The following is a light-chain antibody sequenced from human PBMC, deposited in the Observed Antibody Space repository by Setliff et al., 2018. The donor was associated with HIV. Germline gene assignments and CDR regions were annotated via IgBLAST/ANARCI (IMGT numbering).Light chain of an antibody. J-gene: IGLJ1*01. Sequence: QSALTQPASVSGSPGQSITISCTGTSSDVGDYNYVSWYQQHPGKAPKLMIFDVSLRPSGVSNRFSGSKSGNTASLTISGLRAEDEADYFCNSYRSGSPYVFGTGTKVTVL. CDR2: DVS. V-gene: IGLV2-14*01. CDR1: SSDVGDYNY. CDR3: NSYRSGSPYV.